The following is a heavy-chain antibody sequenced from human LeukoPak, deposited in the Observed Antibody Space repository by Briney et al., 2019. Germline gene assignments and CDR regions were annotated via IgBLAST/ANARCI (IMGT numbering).Heavy chain of an antibody. CDR1: GFTFDDYA. D-gene: IGHD4-23*01. CDR2: ISWRSDSV. J-gene: IGHJ4*02. Sequence: GGSLRLSCAASGFTFDDYAMHWVRQAPGKGLEWVSGISWRSDSVDYADSVKGRFTISRDNAKSSLYLQMNSLRADDTALYYCAKDWSYGGNSWKYFGSWGQGILVTVPS. V-gene: IGHV3-9*01. CDR3: AKDWSYGGNSWKYFGS.